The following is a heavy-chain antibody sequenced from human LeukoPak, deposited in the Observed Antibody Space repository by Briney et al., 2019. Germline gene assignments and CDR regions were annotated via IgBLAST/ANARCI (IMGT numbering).Heavy chain of an antibody. CDR3: VGSPYIWGSYRYDY. D-gene: IGHD3-16*02. CDR2: IFYSGSI. Sequence: SETLSLTCTVSDGSISSYYWSWIRQPPGKGLEWVWYIFYSGSIKYNPSLKSRVTISVDTSKNQFSLKLSSVTAADTAVYYCVGSPYIWGSYRYDYWGQGTLVTVSS. V-gene: IGHV4-59*01. CDR1: DGSISSYY. J-gene: IGHJ4*02.